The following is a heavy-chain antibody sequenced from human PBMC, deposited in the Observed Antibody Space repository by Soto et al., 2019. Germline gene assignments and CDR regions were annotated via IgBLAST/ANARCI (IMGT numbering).Heavy chain of an antibody. CDR2: INHSGST. CDR1: GGSFSGYY. J-gene: IGHJ4*02. D-gene: IGHD6-13*01. V-gene: IGHV4-34*01. CDR3: ASGYSSSWYSPLDY. Sequence: SETLSLTCAVYGGSFSGYYWSWIRQPPGKGLEWIGEINHSGSTNYNPSLKSRVTISVDTSKNQFSLKLSSVTAADTAVYYCASGYSSSWYSPLDYWGQGTLVTVSS.